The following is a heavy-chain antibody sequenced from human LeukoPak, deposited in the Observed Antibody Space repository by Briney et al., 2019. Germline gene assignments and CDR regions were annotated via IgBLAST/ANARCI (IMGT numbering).Heavy chain of an antibody. D-gene: IGHD3-22*01. CDR3: ARTITVIKRYFDF. J-gene: IGHJ4*02. CDR1: GGSISSTSYY. V-gene: IGHV4-39*01. CDR2: IYYSGST. Sequence: SQTLSLTCTVSGGSISSTSYYWGWIRQPPGKGLEWIGSIYYSGSTYYNPSLKSRVTISVDTSKNQFSLKLNSVTAADTAVYYCARTITVIKRYFDFWGQGTLVTVSS.